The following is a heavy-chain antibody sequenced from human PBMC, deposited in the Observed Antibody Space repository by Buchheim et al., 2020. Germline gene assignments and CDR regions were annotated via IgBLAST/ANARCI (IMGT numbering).Heavy chain of an antibody. V-gene: IGHV3-11*01. D-gene: IGHD2-2*01. Sequence: QVQLVESGGGLVKPGGSLRISCAASGFTFSDYYMSWIRQAPGKGLEWISYIDGSGFNIFYADSVKGRFTISRDNAKNSLYLHMYNLRAEDTAVYYCAREIYSSIYYLDKWGQGTL. J-gene: IGHJ4*02. CDR2: IDGSGFNI. CDR3: AREIYSSIYYLDK. CDR1: GFTFSDYY.